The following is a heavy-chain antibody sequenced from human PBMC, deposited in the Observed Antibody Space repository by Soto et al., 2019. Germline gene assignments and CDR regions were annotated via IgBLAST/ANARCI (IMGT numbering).Heavy chain of an antibody. D-gene: IGHD3-10*01. CDR3: ARVNSSSPHSVITLVRGVIITAPVDY. CDR2: RSYDGTNK. Sequence: QVQLVESGGGVVQPGRSLRLSCAASGFTFSTYAMHWFRQAPGKGPEWVAVRSYDGTNKYYADSVKVRFTISRDNSKNTLYLQMNSLRTEDTAVYYCARVNSSSPHSVITLVRGVIITAPVDYWGQGALVTVSS. V-gene: IGHV3-30-3*01. CDR1: GFTFSTYA. J-gene: IGHJ4*02.